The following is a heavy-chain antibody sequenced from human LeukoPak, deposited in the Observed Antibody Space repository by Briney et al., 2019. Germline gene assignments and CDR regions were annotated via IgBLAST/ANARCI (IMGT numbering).Heavy chain of an antibody. D-gene: IGHD6-19*01. V-gene: IGHV3-33*08. Sequence: PGRSLRLSCAASGFTFSNYGMHWVRQAPGKGLEWVAVIWYDGSNKFYADSVKGRFTISRDNSKNTLYLEMNSLRAEDTAVYYCARAGAVAANIWWFDPWGQGTLVTVSS. J-gene: IGHJ5*02. CDR2: IWYDGSNK. CDR3: ARAGAVAANIWWFDP. CDR1: GFTFSNYG.